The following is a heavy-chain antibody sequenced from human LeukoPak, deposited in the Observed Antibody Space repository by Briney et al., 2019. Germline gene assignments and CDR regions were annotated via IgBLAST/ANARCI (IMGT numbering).Heavy chain of an antibody. CDR1: GITFSSYS. CDR2: ISSSSSYI. V-gene: IGHV3-21*01. D-gene: IGHD3-3*01. CDR3: ARGGFGVVINQLDY. Sequence: PGGSLRLSSAASGITFSSYSMNWVRQAPGKGLEWVPSISSSSSYIYYADSVKGRFTISRDNAKNSLYLQMNSLRAEDTAVYYCARGGFGVVINQLDYWGHGTLVTVSS. J-gene: IGHJ4*01.